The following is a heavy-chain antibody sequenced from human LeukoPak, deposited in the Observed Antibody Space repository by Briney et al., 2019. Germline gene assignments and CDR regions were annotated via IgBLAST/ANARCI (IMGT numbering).Heavy chain of an antibody. V-gene: IGHV4-59*01. Sequence: SSETLSLTCTVSGGSISSYYWSWIRQPPGKGLEWIGYIYYSGSTNYNPSLKSRVTISVDTSKNQFSLKLSSVTAADTAVYYCAKYEVSAFDIWGQGTMVTVSS. CDR3: AKYEVSAFDI. CDR2: IYYSGST. D-gene: IGHD2-8*01. CDR1: GGSISSYY. J-gene: IGHJ3*02.